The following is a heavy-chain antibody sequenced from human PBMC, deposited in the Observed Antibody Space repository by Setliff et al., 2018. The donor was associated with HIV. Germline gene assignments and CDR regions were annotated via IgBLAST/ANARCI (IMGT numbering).Heavy chain of an antibody. Sequence: PGGSLRLSCVASGFTLSDYYMAWIRQAPGKGLEWISYSSGRGSYTMYADSTKGRFTISRDNAKKSLYLQMDSLSADDTGVYYCARGGPAATTHNRFDPWGQGTLVTVSS. J-gene: IGHJ5*02. CDR1: GFTLSDYY. D-gene: IGHD2-2*01. CDR3: ARGGPAATTHNRFDP. CDR2: SSGRGSYT. V-gene: IGHV3-11*05.